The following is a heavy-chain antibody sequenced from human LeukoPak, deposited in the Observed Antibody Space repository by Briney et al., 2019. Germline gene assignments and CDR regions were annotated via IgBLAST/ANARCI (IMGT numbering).Heavy chain of an antibody. J-gene: IGHJ4*02. CDR2: INHSGGI. Sequence: SETLSLTCAVYGGSFTGYYWTWIRQPPGKGREWIGEINHSGGINYNPSLKSRVTISVDTSKNQLSLEMRSVTAADTAVYYCTRGQIAARLQSWGQGTLVTVSS. D-gene: IGHD6-6*01. CDR3: TRGQIAARLQS. V-gene: IGHV4-34*01. CDR1: GGSFTGYY.